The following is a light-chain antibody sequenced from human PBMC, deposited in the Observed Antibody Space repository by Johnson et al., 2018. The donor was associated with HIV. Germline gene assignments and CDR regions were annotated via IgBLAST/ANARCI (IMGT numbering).Light chain of an antibody. J-gene: IGLJ1*01. CDR2: DNN. CDR3: GTWDSRLSAYV. V-gene: IGLV1-51*01. CDR1: SSDMGNYA. Sequence: QSVLTQPPSVSAAPGQKVTISCSGSSSDMGNYAVSWYQQLPGTAPKLLIYDNNERPSGIPDRFSGSKSGTSATLVITGLQTGDEADYYCGTWDSRLSAYVFGTGTNVTVL.